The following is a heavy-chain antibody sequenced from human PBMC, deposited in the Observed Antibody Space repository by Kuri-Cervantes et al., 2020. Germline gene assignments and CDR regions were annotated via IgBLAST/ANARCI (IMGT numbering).Heavy chain of an antibody. CDR1: GGSISSGGYY. D-gene: IGHD6-13*01. Sequence: SETLSLTCTVSGGSISSGGYYWSWIRQHPGKGLEWIGYIYHSGSTYYNLSLKSRVTISVDRSKNQFSLKLSSVTAADTAVYYCARARIAAAGTWDYWGQGTLVTVSS. CDR2: IYHSGST. CDR3: ARARIAAAGTWDY. J-gene: IGHJ4*02. V-gene: IGHV4-30-2*01.